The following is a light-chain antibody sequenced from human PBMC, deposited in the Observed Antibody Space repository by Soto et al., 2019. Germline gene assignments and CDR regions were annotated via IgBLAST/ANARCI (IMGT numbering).Light chain of an antibody. CDR3: SSYTSSYV. J-gene: IGLJ1*01. CDR1: SSDVGGYNY. CDR2: EVS. Sequence: QSALTQPASVSGSPGQSITISCTGTSSDVGGYNYVSWYQQHPGKAPKLMIYEVSNRPSGVSNRFSGSKSGNTASLTISGLQAEDEADYYCSSYTSSYVFGTGTKATVL. V-gene: IGLV2-14*01.